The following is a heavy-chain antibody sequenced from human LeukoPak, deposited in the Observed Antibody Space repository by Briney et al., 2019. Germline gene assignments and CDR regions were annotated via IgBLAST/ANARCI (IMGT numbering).Heavy chain of an antibody. V-gene: IGHV3-23*01. J-gene: IGHJ3*02. Sequence: GGSLRLSCAASGFTFSSYAMSWVRQAPGKGLEWVSAISGSGGSTYYADSVKGRFTISRDNSKNTLYLQMNSLRAEDTAVYYCAKDRAGYYYDSSGYPFDAFDIWGQGTMVTVSS. D-gene: IGHD3-22*01. CDR2: ISGSGGST. CDR3: AKDRAGYYYDSSGYPFDAFDI. CDR1: GFTFSSYA.